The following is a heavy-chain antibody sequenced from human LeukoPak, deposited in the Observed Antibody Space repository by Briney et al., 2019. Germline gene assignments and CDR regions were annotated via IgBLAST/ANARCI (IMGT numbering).Heavy chain of an antibody. CDR1: GGSISSGGYY. V-gene: IGHV4-31*03. J-gene: IGHJ6*02. CDR2: IYYSGST. Sequence: SQTLSLTCTVSGGSISSGGYYWSWIRQHPGKGLEWIGYIYYSGSTYYNPSLKSRVTISVDTSKNQFSLKLSSVTAADTAVYYCARDGTGGIYYYYGMDVWGQGTLVTVSS. D-gene: IGHD4-23*01. CDR3: ARDGTGGIYYYYGMDV.